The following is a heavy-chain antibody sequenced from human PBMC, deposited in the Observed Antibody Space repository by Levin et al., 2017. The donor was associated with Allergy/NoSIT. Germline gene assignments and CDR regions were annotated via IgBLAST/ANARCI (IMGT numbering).Heavy chain of an antibody. Sequence: SETLSLTCAVYGGSFSGYYWSWIRQPPGKGLEWIGEINHSGSTNYNPSLKSRVTISVDTSKNQFSLKLSSVTAADTAVYYCARGHRIGGVHNYHWLSSGSYYSYYFDYWGQGTLVTVSS. V-gene: IGHV4-34*01. CDR2: INHSGST. J-gene: IGHJ4*02. CDR1: GGSFSGYY. D-gene: IGHD1-26*01. CDR3: ARGHRIGGVHNYHWLSSGSYYSYYFDY.